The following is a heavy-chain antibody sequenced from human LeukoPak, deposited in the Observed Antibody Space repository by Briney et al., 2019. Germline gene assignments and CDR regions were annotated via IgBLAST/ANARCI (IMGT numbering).Heavy chain of an antibody. CDR2: INPNSGGT. CDR1: GYTFTGYY. J-gene: IGHJ5*02. D-gene: IGHD3-3*01. V-gene: IGHV1-2*02. Sequence: ASVKVSCKASGYTFTGYYMHWVRPAPGQGLEWMGWINPNSGGTNYAQKFQGRVTMTRDTSISTAYMELSRLRSDDTAVYYCARAGTFTIFGVVINWFDPWGQGTLVTVSS. CDR3: ARAGTFTIFGVVINWFDP.